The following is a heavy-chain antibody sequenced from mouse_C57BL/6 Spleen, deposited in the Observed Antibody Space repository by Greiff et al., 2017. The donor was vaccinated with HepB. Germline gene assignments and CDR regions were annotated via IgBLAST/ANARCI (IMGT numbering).Heavy chain of an antibody. D-gene: IGHD2-3*01. CDR1: GFTFSSYG. V-gene: IGHV5-6*01. CDR3: ARVDGYYFDY. Sequence: EVQVVESGGDLVKPGGSLKLSCAASGFTFSSYGMSWVRQTPDKRLEWVATISSGGSYTYYPDSVKGRFTISRDNAKNTLYLQMSSLKSEDTAMYYCARVDGYYFDYWGQGTTLTVSS. J-gene: IGHJ2*01. CDR2: ISSGGSYT.